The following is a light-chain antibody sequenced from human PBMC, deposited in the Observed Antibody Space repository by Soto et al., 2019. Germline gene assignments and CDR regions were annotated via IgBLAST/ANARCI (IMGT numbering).Light chain of an antibody. J-gene: IGKJ4*01. Sequence: DIQMTQSPSSLSASVGDRVTITCQASQDISNYLNWYQQKPGKAPKLLIYDASNLETGVPSRFSGSGSGTDFTFTISSLQPEDIATYYCQQYDNLRPPPTFGGGTKVEIK. CDR2: DAS. CDR3: QQYDNLRPPPT. CDR1: QDISNY. V-gene: IGKV1-33*01.